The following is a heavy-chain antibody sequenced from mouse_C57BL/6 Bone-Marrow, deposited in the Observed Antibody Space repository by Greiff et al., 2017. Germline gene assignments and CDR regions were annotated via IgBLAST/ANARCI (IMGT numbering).Heavy chain of an antibody. D-gene: IGHD3-2*02. J-gene: IGHJ3*01. CDR2: IYPRSGNT. V-gene: IGHV1-81*01. CDR1: GYTFTSYG. Sequence: QVQLQQSGAELARPGASVKLSCKASGYTFTSYGISWVKQRTGQGLEWIGEIYPRSGNTSYNEKFKGKGTLTADKSYSTAYREIRSLTSEDSAIYFCARYWTTQSTFAYWGQGTLVTVSA. CDR3: ARYWTTQSTFAY.